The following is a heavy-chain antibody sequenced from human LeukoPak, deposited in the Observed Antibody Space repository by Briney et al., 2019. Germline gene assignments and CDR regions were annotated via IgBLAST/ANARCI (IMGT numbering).Heavy chain of an antibody. D-gene: IGHD3-22*01. CDR1: GDSISSGDYY. CDR2: ISSSGST. J-gene: IGHJ3*02. CDR3: ARGPYSYDSSGAFDI. Sequence: PSETLSLTCTVSGDSISSGDYYWSWIRQPAGKGLEWIGRISSSGSTNYNPSLKSRVTISVDTSKNQFSLKLSSVTAADTAVYFCARGPYSYDSSGAFDIRGQGTMVTVSS. V-gene: IGHV4-61*02.